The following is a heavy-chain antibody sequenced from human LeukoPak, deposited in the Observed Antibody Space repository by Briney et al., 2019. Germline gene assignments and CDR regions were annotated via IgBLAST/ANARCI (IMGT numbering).Heavy chain of an antibody. CDR1: GYTFTGHY. CDR3: ASLPQSIAARPYFDY. V-gene: IGHV1-2*02. D-gene: IGHD6-6*01. Sequence: ASVKVSCKASGYTFTGHYMHWVRQAPGQGLEWMGWINPNSGGTNYAQKFQGRVTMTRDTSISTAYMELSRLRSDDTAVYYCASLPQSIAARPYFDYWGQGTLVTVSS. CDR2: INPNSGGT. J-gene: IGHJ4*02.